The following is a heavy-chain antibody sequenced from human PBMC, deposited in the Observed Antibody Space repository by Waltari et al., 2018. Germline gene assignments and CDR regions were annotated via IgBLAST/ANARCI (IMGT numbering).Heavy chain of an antibody. CDR1: GFTFSSYA. CDR2: ISYDGSNK. V-gene: IGHV3-30-3*01. Sequence: QVQLVESGGGVVQPGRSLRLSCAASGFTFSSYAMHWVRQAPGKGLEWVAVISYDGSNKYYADSVKGRFTISRDNSKNTLYLQTNSLRAEDTAVYYCAREEYYDTPNWFDPWGQGTLVTVSS. D-gene: IGHD3-9*01. CDR3: AREEYYDTPNWFDP. J-gene: IGHJ5*02.